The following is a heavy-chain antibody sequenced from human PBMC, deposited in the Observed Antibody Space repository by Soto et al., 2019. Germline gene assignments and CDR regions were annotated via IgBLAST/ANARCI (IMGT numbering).Heavy chain of an antibody. CDR3: ARDKRPQYSYGYPNYYFDY. CDR1: GFTFSSYG. V-gene: IGHV3-33*01. Sequence: GGSLRLSCAASGFTFSSYGMHWVRQAPGKGLEWVAVIWYDGSNKYYADSVKGRFTISRDNSKNTLYLQMNSLRAEDTAVYYCARDKRPQYSYGYPNYYFDYWGQGTLVTVSS. CDR2: IWYDGSNK. J-gene: IGHJ4*02. D-gene: IGHD5-18*01.